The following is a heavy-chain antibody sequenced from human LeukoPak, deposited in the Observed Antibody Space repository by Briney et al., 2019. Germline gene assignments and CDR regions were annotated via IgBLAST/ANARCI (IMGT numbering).Heavy chain of an antibody. V-gene: IGHV3-66*01. Sequence: GGSLRLSCAASGFTVSSNYMIWVHQAPGQGLEWVSIIYSGGSTYYADSVKGRFIISRDNSKNTQYLQMYSLRAEDTAVYYCARDGRALLSDWGQGTMVSVSS. CDR3: ARDGRALLSD. CDR2: IYSGGST. D-gene: IGHD2/OR15-2a*01. J-gene: IGHJ3*01. CDR1: GFTVSSNY.